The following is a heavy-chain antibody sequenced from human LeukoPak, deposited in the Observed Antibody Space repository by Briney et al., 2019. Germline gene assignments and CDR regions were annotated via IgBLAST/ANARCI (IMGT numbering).Heavy chain of an antibody. Sequence: SETLSLTCTVSGYSISSGYYWGWVRPTPGKGLEWIGSIHHSGSTYYNPSLKSRVTILIDTSKNQFSLKLSSVTAADTAVYYCAGKYYYHSSGYFYVDYWGQGTLVTVSS. D-gene: IGHD3-22*01. CDR1: GYSISSGYY. CDR2: IHHSGST. V-gene: IGHV4-38-2*02. J-gene: IGHJ4*02. CDR3: AGKYYYHSSGYFYVDY.